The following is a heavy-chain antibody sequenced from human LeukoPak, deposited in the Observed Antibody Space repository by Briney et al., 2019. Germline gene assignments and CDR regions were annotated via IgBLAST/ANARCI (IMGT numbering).Heavy chain of an antibody. CDR1: GYTFTSYD. J-gene: IGHJ4*02. D-gene: IGHD3-3*01. CDR2: MNPNSGNT. CDR3: ARGKDRSYYDFWSGYYNDY. Sequence: ASVKVSCKASGYTFTSYDINWVRQAPGQGLEWMGWMNPNSGNTGYAQKFQGRVTITRNTSISTAYMELSSLRSEDTAVYYCARGKDRSYYDFWSGYYNDYWGQGTLVTVSS. V-gene: IGHV1-8*03.